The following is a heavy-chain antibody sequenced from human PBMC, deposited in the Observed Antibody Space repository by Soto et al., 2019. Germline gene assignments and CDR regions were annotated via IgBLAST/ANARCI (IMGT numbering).Heavy chain of an antibody. CDR1: GFTFSSYG. J-gene: IGHJ4*02. D-gene: IGHD2-21*02. CDR2: IWYDGSNK. Sequence: GSLRLSCAASGFTFSSYGMHWVRQAPGKGLEWVAVIWYDGSNKYYADSVKGRFTISRDNSKNTLYLQMNSLRAEDTAVYYCARDPSYLAYCGGDCSIDYWGQGTLVTVSS. V-gene: IGHV3-33*01. CDR3: ARDPSYLAYCGGDCSIDY.